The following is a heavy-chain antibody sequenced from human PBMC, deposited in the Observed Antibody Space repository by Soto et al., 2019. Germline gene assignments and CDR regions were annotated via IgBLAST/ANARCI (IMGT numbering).Heavy chain of an antibody. J-gene: IGHJ6*03. V-gene: IGHV4-59*08. CDR2: IYYSGST. CDR3: ARLGVDTTGTTDNYYYYYMDV. D-gene: IGHD1-1*01. CDR1: GGSISSYY. Sequence: SETLSLTCTVSGGSISSYYWSWIRQPPGKGLEWIGYIYYSGSTNYNPSLKSRVTISVDTSKNQFSLKLSSVTAADTAVYYCARLGVDTTGTTDNYYYYYMDVWXKGTTVTVSS.